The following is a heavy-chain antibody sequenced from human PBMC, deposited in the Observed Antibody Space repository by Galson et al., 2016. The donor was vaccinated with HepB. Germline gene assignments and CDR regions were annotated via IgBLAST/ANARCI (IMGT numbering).Heavy chain of an antibody. CDR3: AKDYYDSSGYRSYWYFEL. D-gene: IGHD3-22*01. V-gene: IGHV3-23*01. CDR1: GFTFSSYA. CDR2: ISGSGGNS. Sequence: SLRLSCAASGFTFSSYAMSWVRRAPGKGLEWVSAISGSGGNSYYADSVKGRFTISRDNSKNTLYVQMHSLRAEDTAVYYCAKDYYDSSGYRSYWYFELWGRGTLVTVSS. J-gene: IGHJ2*01.